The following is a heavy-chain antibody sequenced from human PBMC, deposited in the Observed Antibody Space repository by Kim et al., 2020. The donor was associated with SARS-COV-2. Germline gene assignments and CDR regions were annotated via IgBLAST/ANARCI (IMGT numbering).Heavy chain of an antibody. J-gene: IGHJ6*02. CDR3: ARDPSIAARPWYYYYYGMDV. V-gene: IGHV3-11*06. D-gene: IGHD6-6*01. Sequence: RFTISRDNAKNSLYLQMNSLRAEDTAVYYCARDPSIAARPWYYYYYGMDVWGQGTTVTVSS.